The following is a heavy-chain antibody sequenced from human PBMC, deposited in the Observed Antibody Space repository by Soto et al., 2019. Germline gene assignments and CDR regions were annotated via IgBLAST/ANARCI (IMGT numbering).Heavy chain of an antibody. CDR1: GFTFSSYA. Sequence: GGSLRLSCSASGFTFSSYAMRWVRQAPGKGLEYVSAISSNGGSTYYADSVKGRFTISRDNSKNTLYLQMSSLRAEDTAVYYCVKGEYCSSTSCYTVRNYYFDYWGQGTLVTVSS. CDR3: VKGEYCSSTSCYTVRNYYFDY. V-gene: IGHV3-64D*06. CDR2: ISSNGGST. J-gene: IGHJ4*02. D-gene: IGHD2-2*02.